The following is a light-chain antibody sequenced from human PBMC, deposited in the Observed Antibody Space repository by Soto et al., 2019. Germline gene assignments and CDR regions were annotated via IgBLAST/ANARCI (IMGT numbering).Light chain of an antibody. J-gene: IGLJ2*01. V-gene: IGLV2-11*01. Sequence: QSALTQPRSVSGSPGQSVTISCTGTSSDVGGYNYVSWYQQYSGKAPKVMIYDVSKRPSGVPDRFSGSKSGNTASLTISGLQAEDEADYYCSSFAGSPVVFGGGTQLTVL. CDR2: DVS. CDR3: SSFAGSPVV. CDR1: SSDVGGYNY.